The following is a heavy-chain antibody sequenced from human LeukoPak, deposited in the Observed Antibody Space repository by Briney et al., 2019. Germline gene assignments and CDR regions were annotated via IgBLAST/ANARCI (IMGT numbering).Heavy chain of an antibody. CDR1: GGSISSGSYY. J-gene: IGHJ4*02. D-gene: IGHD3-22*01. CDR2: IYTSGST. V-gene: IGHV4-61*02. Sequence: SETLSLTCTVSGGSISSGSYYWRWIRQPAGTGLGWLGRIYTSGSTNYNPSLKSRVTISVDTSKNQFSLKLSSVTAADTAVYYCARGEGYYYDSSGRFDYWGQGTLVTVSS. CDR3: ARGEGYYYDSSGRFDY.